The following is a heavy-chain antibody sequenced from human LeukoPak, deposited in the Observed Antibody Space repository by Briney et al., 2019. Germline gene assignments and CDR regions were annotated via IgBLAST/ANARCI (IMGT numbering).Heavy chain of an antibody. Sequence: GGSLRLSCEASGFTFSAYAMTWVRQAPGKGLEWVSSIGSDNKPHYSESVKGRFTISRDNSKNTLYLQMNSLRAEDTAVYYCAKDLCGGSCYYFDYWGQGTLVTVSS. CDR1: GFTFSAYA. D-gene: IGHD2-15*01. CDR3: AKDLCGGSCYYFDY. CDR2: IGSDNKP. V-gene: IGHV3-23*01. J-gene: IGHJ4*02.